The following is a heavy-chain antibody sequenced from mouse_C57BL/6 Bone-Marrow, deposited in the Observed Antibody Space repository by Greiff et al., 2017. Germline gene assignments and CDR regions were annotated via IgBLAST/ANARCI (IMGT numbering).Heavy chain of an antibody. CDR1: GFTFTDYY. Sequence: EVNVVESGGGLVQPGGSLSLSCAASGFTFTDYYMSWVRQPPGKALEWLGFIRNKANGYTTEYSASVKGRFTISRDNSQSILYLQMHALRAEDSATYYCARSSIAGPFAYWGQGTLVTVSA. J-gene: IGHJ3*01. CDR3: ARSSIAGPFAY. CDR2: IRNKANGYTT. D-gene: IGHD1-1*01. V-gene: IGHV7-3*01.